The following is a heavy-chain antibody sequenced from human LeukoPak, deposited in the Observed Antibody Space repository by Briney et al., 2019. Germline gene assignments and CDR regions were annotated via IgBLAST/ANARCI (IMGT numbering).Heavy chain of an antibody. CDR3: ARDMAENYYYYMDV. J-gene: IGHJ6*03. CDR2: ISGAGSTI. CDR1: GFTFSDFY. D-gene: IGHD5-24*01. Sequence: GGSLRLSCVASGFTFSDFYMSWIRQAPGKGLEWVSYISGAGSTIHYAESAKGRFTISRDNAKNSLFLQMNSLRAEDTAVYYCARDMAENYYYYMDVWGKGITVTVSS. V-gene: IGHV3-11*01.